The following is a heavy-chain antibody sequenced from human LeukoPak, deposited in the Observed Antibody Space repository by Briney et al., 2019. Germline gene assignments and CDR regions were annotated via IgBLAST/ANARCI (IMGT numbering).Heavy chain of an antibody. V-gene: IGHV4-4*07. Sequence: PSETLSLTCTVSSGSIKSYYWGWVRQPAGRGLEWIGRIYTTGNTNYNPSLKSRLTMSVDTSRRQFSLNLRSVTAADTAIYYCARHGYTASHYFLDYWSQGILVTVSS. J-gene: IGHJ4*02. CDR3: ARHGYTASHYFLDY. CDR2: IYTTGNT. CDR1: SGSIKSYY. D-gene: IGHD3-16*01.